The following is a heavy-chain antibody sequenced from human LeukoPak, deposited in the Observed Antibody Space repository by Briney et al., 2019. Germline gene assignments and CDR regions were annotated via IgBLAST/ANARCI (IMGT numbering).Heavy chain of an antibody. V-gene: IGHV4-39*01. D-gene: IGHD4-23*01. Sequence: SETLSLTCTVSGGSISSSSYYWGWIRQPPGKGLEWIGSIYYSGSTYYNPSLKSRVTISVDTSKNQFSLKLSSVTAADTAVYYCARGSWAGYGGNPVEFDPWGQGTLVTVSS. J-gene: IGHJ5*02. CDR1: GGSISSSSYY. CDR2: IYYSGST. CDR3: ARGSWAGYGGNPVEFDP.